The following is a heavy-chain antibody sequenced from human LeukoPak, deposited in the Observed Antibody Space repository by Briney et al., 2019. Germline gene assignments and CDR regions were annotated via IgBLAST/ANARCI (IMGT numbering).Heavy chain of an antibody. CDR3: ARLLRQTSVGPDLYYFDY. V-gene: IGHV4-59*08. Sequence: PSETLSLTCTVSGDSITNYYWSWIRQPPGKGLECIGYIYSSGTTNYNPSLKSRVTLSIDTSKNQFSLKLSSVTAADTAVYYRARLLRQTSVGPDLYYFDYWGQGTLVTVSS. D-gene: IGHD2-2*02. J-gene: IGHJ4*02. CDR2: IYSSGTT. CDR1: GDSITNYY.